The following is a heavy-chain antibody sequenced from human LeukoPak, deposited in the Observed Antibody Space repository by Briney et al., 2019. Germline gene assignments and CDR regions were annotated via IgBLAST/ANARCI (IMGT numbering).Heavy chain of an antibody. J-gene: IGHJ4*02. D-gene: IGHD2-21*01. CDR1: GYTFTGYF. Sequence: ASVKVSCKASGYTFTGYFMDWVRQAPGQGLEWMGRINPNSGGTNYAQKFQGRVTMTGDTSISTAYMELNRLTSDDTAVYYCARGLGGNYPGNWGQGTQVTVS. CDR2: INPNSGGT. CDR3: ARGLGGNYPGN. V-gene: IGHV1-2*02.